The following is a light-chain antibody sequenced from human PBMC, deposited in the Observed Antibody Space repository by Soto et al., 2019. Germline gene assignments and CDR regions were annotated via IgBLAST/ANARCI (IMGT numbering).Light chain of an antibody. CDR1: ESLFGF. CDR2: GVS. V-gene: IGKV3-15*01. CDR3: QSYKVWPFA. J-gene: IGKJ2*01. Sequence: DIVLTQSPATLSVSPGDRVTLSCRASESLFGFLAWYQQKPGQAPRLLMYGVSTRATGIPARFSGGGSATDFTLTISSLQSEDSAFYFCQSYKVWPFASGLGTRLEI.